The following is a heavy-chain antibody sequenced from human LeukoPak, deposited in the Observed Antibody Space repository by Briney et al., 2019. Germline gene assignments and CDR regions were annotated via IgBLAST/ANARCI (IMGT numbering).Heavy chain of an antibody. D-gene: IGHD2-21*01. Sequence: SETLSLTCTVSGGSISSYYWSWIRQPPGKGLEWIGYIYYSGSTNYNPSLKSRVTISVDTSKNQFSLKLSSVTAADTAVYYCARFVVTNWFDPWGQGTLVTVSS. V-gene: IGHV4-59*01. CDR2: IYYSGST. CDR1: GGSISSYY. J-gene: IGHJ5*02. CDR3: ARFVVTNWFDP.